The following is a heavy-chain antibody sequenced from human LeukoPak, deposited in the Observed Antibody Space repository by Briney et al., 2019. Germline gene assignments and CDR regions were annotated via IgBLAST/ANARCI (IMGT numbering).Heavy chain of an antibody. Sequence: SETLSLTCAVYGGSFSGYYWSRIRQPPGKGLEWIGEINHSGSTNYNPSPKSRVTISVDTSKNQFSLKLSSVTAADTAVYYCARAYYYGSGADYWGQGTLVTVSS. CDR1: GGSFSGYY. CDR3: ARAYYYGSGADY. D-gene: IGHD3-10*01. J-gene: IGHJ4*02. CDR2: INHSGST. V-gene: IGHV4-34*01.